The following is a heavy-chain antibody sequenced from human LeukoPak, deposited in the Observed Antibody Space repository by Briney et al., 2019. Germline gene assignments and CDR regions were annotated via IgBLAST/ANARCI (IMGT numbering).Heavy chain of an antibody. CDR3: AKAVVVVPAATPFDY. Sequence: GGSLRLSCAASGFTFSSYAMSWVRQAPGKGLEWVSTISGSGGATYYADSAKGRFTISRDNSKITLYLQMNGLRAEDTALFYCAKAVVVVPAATPFDYWGLGTLVTVSS. D-gene: IGHD2-2*01. V-gene: IGHV3-23*01. J-gene: IGHJ4*02. CDR1: GFTFSSYA. CDR2: ISGSGGAT.